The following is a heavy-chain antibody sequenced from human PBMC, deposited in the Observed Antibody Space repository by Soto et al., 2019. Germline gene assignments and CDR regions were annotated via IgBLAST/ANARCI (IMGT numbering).Heavy chain of an antibody. V-gene: IGHV1-18*01. CDR3: ARGAFCGGAPGCRDMDV. CDR1: GYKFISHS. CDR2: ISAYNGNT. D-gene: IGHD2-21*01. Sequence: ASVKVSCKSSGYKFISHSITWVRQAPGQGLEWMGRISAYNGNTNYAQKLQGRVTMTTDTSTNTAYMELRSLRSDDAAVYYCARGAFCGGAPGCRDMDVWGQGTTVTVSS. J-gene: IGHJ6*02.